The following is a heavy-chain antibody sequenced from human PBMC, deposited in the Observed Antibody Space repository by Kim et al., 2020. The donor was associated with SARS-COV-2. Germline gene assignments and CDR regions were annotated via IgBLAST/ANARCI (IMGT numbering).Heavy chain of an antibody. CDR1: GYTFTSYG. D-gene: IGHD3-10*01. V-gene: IGHV1-18*01. Sequence: ASVKVSCKPSGYTFTSYGISWVRQAPGQGLEWMGWISAYNGNTNYAQKLQGRVTMTTDTSTSTAYMELRSLRSDDTAVYYCARDNVGELLWFGELFRFDYWGQGTLVTVSS. CDR3: ARDNVGELLWFGELFRFDY. CDR2: ISAYNGNT. J-gene: IGHJ4*02.